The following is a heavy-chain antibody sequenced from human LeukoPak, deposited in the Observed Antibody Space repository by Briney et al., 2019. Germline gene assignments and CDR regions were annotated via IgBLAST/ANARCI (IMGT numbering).Heavy chain of an antibody. J-gene: IGHJ3*02. CDR3: ARDVSEAIDAFDI. D-gene: IGHD2-8*01. CDR1: GGSISSSSYY. CDR2: IYYSGST. V-gene: IGHV4-39*07. Sequence: SETLSLTCTVSGGSISSSSYYWGWIRQPPGKGLEWIGSIYYSGSTYYNPSLKSRVTISVDTSKNQFSLKLSSVTAADTAVYYCARDVSEAIDAFDIWGQGTMVTVSS.